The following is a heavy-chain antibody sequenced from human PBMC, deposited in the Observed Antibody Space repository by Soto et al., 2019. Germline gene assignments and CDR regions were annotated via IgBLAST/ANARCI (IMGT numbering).Heavy chain of an antibody. J-gene: IGHJ6*02. D-gene: IGHD2-8*01. CDR3: AMVDVYVTPSPQDV. Sequence: GASVKVSCKACGYSFTRYGIGWARQAPGQGLEWMGWINAYNGNTNYAQNLQGRLTLTTDTSTTTAYMELRSLRSNDTAIYYCAMVDVYVTPSPQDVWGQGTTVTVSS. V-gene: IGHV1-18*01. CDR1: GYSFTRYG. CDR2: INAYNGNT.